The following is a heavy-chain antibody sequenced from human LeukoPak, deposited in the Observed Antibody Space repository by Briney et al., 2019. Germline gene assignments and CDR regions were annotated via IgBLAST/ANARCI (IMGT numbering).Heavy chain of an antibody. CDR1: GGSISSGSYY. J-gene: IGHJ6*03. CDR2: IYTSGST. D-gene: IGHD1-26*01. V-gene: IGHV4-61*02. Sequence: SETLSLTCTVSGGSISSGSYYWSWIRQPAGKGLEWIGRIYTSGSTNYNPSLKSRVTMSVDTSKNQFSLKLSSVTAADTAVYYCARGPRGSYNYYYMDVWDKGTTVTVSS. CDR3: ARGPRGSYNYYYMDV.